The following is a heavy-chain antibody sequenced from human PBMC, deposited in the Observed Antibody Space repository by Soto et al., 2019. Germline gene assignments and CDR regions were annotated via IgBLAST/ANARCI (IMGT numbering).Heavy chain of an antibody. Sequence: QVQLQESGPGLVKASQTLSLICSVSGESISSGGYYWSWIRHHPGKGLEWIGYIYDSESAYYNPSLKSRVTISMDTSQNHFAMNLSSVTAADTAVYYCARASSSSSAADYWGQGTLITVSS. D-gene: IGHD6-6*01. CDR3: ARASSSSSAADY. CDR1: GESISSGGYY. CDR2: IYDSESA. V-gene: IGHV4-31*03. J-gene: IGHJ4*02.